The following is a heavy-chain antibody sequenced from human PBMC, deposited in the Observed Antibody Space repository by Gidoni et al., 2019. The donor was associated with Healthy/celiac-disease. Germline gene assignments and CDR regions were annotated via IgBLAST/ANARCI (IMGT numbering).Heavy chain of an antibody. CDR1: GLTFSSYG. Sequence: QVQLVEYGGGVVQPGRSLRPSCAASGLTFSSYGMHWVRQAPGKGLEWVAVISYDGSNKYYADSVKGRFTISRDNSKNTLYLQMNSLRAEDTAVYYCAKVNSREQLAHYFDYWGQGTLVTVSS. J-gene: IGHJ4*02. CDR3: AKVNSREQLAHYFDY. V-gene: IGHV3-30*18. CDR2: ISYDGSNK. D-gene: IGHD6-6*01.